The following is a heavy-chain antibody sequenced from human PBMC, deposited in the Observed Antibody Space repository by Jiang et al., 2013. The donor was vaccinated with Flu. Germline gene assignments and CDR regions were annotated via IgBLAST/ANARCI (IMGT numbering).Heavy chain of an antibody. CDR2: IKHSGAT. CDR1: GGSFSGYY. D-gene: IGHD1-14*01. J-gene: IGHJ3*01. Sequence: LLKPSETLSLTCAVYGGSFSGYYWTWIRQPPGKGLEWIGEIKHSGATNYNPSLKSRVTISLDTSENQFSLKLTSVTATDTAVYYCARGQTGPRAETWGQGTMVTASS. CDR3: ARGQTGPRAET. V-gene: IGHV4-34*01.